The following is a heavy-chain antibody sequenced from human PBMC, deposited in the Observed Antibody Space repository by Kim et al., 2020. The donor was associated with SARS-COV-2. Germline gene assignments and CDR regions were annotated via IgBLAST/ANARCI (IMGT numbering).Heavy chain of an antibody. D-gene: IGHD3-3*01. CDR2: IIPIFGTA. J-gene: IGHJ6*02. V-gene: IGHV1-69*13. CDR3: AREWSGITIFGVVHYGMDV. CDR1: GGTFSSYA. Sequence: SVKVSCKASGGTFSSYAISWVRQAPGQGLEWMGGIIPIFGTANYAQKFQGRVTITADESTSTAYMELSSLRSEDTAVYYCAREWSGITIFGVVHYGMDVWGQGTTVTVSS.